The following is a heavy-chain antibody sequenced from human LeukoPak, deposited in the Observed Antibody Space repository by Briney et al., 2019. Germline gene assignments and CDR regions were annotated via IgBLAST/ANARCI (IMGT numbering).Heavy chain of an antibody. Sequence: SCKASGYTFTGYYMHWVRQAPGKGLEWVAVVSYDGSKKFYADSVKGRCTISRDNSNNTLYLQMNSLRAEDTAVYYCAKVGQALNYFGSGSYILDWGQGTLVTVSS. CDR2: VSYDGSKK. J-gene: IGHJ4*02. V-gene: IGHV3-30*18. CDR1: GYTFTGYY. D-gene: IGHD3-10*01. CDR3: AKVGQALNYFGSGSYILD.